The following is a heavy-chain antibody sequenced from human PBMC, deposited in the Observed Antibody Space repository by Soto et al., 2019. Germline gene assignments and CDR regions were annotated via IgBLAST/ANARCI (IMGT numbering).Heavy chain of an antibody. CDR1: GDSVSSNSAA. CDR2: TYYRPKWYN. D-gene: IGHD3-3*01. J-gene: IGHJ3*02. CDR3: ARDRAIFGVVIMLDAFDI. V-gene: IGHV6-1*01. Sequence: PSQTLSLTCAISGDSVSSNSAAWNWIRQSPSRGLEWLGRTYYRPKWYNDYAVSVKSRITINPDTSKNQFSLQLNSVTPEDTAVYYCARDRAIFGVVIMLDAFDIWGQGTMVTVSS.